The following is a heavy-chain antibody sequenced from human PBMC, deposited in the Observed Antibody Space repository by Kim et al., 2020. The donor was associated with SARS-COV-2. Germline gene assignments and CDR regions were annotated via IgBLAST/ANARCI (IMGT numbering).Heavy chain of an antibody. CDR2: ISGSGGST. CDR3: AKRKKYYDLPNWFDP. CDR1: GFTFSSYA. D-gene: IGHD3-3*01. V-gene: IGHV3-23*01. J-gene: IGHJ5*02. Sequence: GGSLRLSCAASGFTFSSYAMSWVRQAPGKGLEWVSAISGSGGSTYYADSVKGRFTISRDNSKNTLYLQMNSLRAEDTAVYYCAKRKKYYDLPNWFDPWGQGTLVTVSS.